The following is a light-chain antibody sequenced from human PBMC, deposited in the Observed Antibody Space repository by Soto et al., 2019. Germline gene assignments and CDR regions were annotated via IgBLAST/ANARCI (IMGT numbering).Light chain of an antibody. CDR3: RQYNGWPLT. CDR1: QSVSSN. CDR2: GAS. J-gene: IGKJ1*01. V-gene: IGKV3-15*01. Sequence: ETVLTQSPGTLSVTPGERATLSCRASQSVSSNLVWYQQKPGQAPSLLIYGASTRATGIPARFSGTGSGTEFTLTISSLQSEDFALYYCRQYNGWPLTFGQRTKVDIK.